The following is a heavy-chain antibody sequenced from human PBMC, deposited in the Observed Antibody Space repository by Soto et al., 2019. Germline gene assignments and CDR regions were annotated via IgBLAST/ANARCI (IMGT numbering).Heavy chain of an antibody. J-gene: IGHJ3*02. CDR3: GGGGGGIGVVGDDAFDI. V-gene: IGHV4-4*07. CDR1: GGSISSYY. Sequence: SETLSLTCTVSGGSISSYYWSWLRQPAGKGLEWIGRIYTSGSTNYNPSLKSRVTMSVDTSRNQFSLKLSSVIAADTAVYYCGGGGGGIGVVGDDAFDIWGQGTMVTVSS. CDR2: IYTSGST. D-gene: IGHD2-15*01.